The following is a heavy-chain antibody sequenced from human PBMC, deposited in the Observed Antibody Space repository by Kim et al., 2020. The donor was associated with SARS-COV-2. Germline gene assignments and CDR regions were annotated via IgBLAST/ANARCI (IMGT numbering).Heavy chain of an antibody. CDR3: ARDQRSDGSGSNGMDV. J-gene: IGHJ6*02. V-gene: IGHV4-4*02. D-gene: IGHD3-10*01. CDR2: IYHSGCT. CDR1: GGSISSSNW. Sequence: SETLSLTCAVSGGSISSSNWWSWVRQPPGKGLEWIGVIYHSGCTNYNPSLKSRVTISVDNSKNQFSLKLSSVTAADTAVYYCARDQRSDGSGSNGMDVWGQGTTVTVSS.